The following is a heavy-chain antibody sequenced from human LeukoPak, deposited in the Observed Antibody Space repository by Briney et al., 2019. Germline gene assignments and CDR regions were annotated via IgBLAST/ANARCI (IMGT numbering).Heavy chain of an antibody. Sequence: SETLSLICTLSGGSVINYYWSWIRQSPGKGLEWIGNIHYSGSTKYNPSLKSRVTISIDTAKNDFSLSLKFVTAADTAVYYCARAASGWYGLFDSWGQGTLVTVSS. J-gene: IGHJ4*02. CDR3: ARAASGWYGLFDS. D-gene: IGHD6-13*01. V-gene: IGHV4-59*02. CDR2: IHYSGST. CDR1: GGSVINYY.